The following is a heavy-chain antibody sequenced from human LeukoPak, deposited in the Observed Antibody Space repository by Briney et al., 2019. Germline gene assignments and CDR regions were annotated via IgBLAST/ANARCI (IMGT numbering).Heavy chain of an antibody. D-gene: IGHD5-24*01. V-gene: IGHV1-46*01. CDR3: ARGMERATISRGGNWFDP. J-gene: IGHJ5*02. CDR1: GYTFTSYY. CDR2: INPSGGST. Sequence: GASVKVSCKASGYTFTSYYMHWVRQAPGQGLEWMGIINPSGGSTSYAQKFQGRVTMTRDMSTSTDYMELSSLRSEDTAVYYCARGMERATISRGGNWFDPGGQGALVTVSS.